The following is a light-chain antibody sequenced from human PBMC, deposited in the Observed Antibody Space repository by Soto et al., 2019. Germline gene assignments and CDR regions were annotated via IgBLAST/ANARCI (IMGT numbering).Light chain of an antibody. J-gene: IGLJ2*01. V-gene: IGLV1-44*01. CDR1: SSNIGSNT. Sequence: QSVLTQPPSASGTPGQRVTISCSGSSSNIGSNTVNWYQQLPGTAPKLLIYSNNQRPSGVPDRFSGSKSGTSASLAISGRQSEEATEYCTAAWDGSLNSVVFGGGTK. CDR3: AAWDGSLNSVV. CDR2: SNN.